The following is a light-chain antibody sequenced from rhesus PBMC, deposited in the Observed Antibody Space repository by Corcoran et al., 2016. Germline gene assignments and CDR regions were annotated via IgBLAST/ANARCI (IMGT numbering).Light chain of an antibody. CDR3: QQYSSRPWT. CDR1: QGISSW. CDR2: KAS. J-gene: IGKJ1*01. Sequence: DIQMTQSPSSLSASVGDTVTITCRASQGISSWLAWYQQKPGKAPKLLINKASSLQSGVPSRFSGSGSGTDFTLTISSLQSEDFATYYCQQYSSRPWTFGQGTKVEIK. V-gene: IGKV1-22*01.